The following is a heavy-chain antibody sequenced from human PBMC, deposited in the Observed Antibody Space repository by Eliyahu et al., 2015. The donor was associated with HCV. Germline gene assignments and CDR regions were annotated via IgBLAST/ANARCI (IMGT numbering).Heavy chain of an antibody. V-gene: IGHV1-2*02. CDR1: GYTFXGYY. CDR2: INPNSGGT. D-gene: IGHD2-2*01. Sequence: QVQLVQSGAEVKKPGASVKVSCKASGYTFXGYYMHWVRQAPGQGLEWMGWINPNSGGTNYAQKFQGRVTMTRDTSISTAYMELSRLRSDDTAVYYCARGCSSTSCYIPSAFDIWGQGTMVTVSS. CDR3: ARGCSSTSCYIPSAFDI. J-gene: IGHJ3*02.